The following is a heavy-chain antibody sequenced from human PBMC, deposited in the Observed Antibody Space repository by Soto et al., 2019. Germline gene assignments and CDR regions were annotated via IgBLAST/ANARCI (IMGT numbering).Heavy chain of an antibody. CDR1: GFTFSYFA. CDR3: VKPPVITASYYYYDMDV. Sequence: GGSLRLSCAASGFTFSYFAMGWVRQAPGKGLEWVSGISGSGISTYYTDSVKGQFTISRDNSKNTVFLQMNSLRDEDTAVYYCVKPPVITASYYYYDMDVWGQGTTVTVSS. D-gene: IGHD4-4*01. V-gene: IGHV3-23*01. CDR2: ISGSGIST. J-gene: IGHJ6*02.